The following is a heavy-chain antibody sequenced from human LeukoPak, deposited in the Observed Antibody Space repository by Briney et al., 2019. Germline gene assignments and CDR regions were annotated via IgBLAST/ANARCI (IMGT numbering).Heavy chain of an antibody. D-gene: IGHD3-22*01. CDR3: ARAASRYDSSGYFKY. Sequence: PGGSLRLSCSASGFTFNRFYLHWVRQAPGKGLEFVSHISSNGATTYYADSVKGRFTISRDNSKNTLYLQMSSLRADDTAVYYCARAASRYDSSGYFKYWGQGTLVTVSS. V-gene: IGHV3-64D*06. J-gene: IGHJ4*02. CDR2: ISSNGATT. CDR1: GFTFNRFY.